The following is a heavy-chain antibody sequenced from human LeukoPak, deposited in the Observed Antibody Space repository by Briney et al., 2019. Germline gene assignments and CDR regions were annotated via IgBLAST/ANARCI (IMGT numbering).Heavy chain of an antibody. V-gene: IGHV4-4*07. CDR1: GGSISSYY. J-gene: IGHJ4*02. CDR3: ARVYSGYDSRGSCANYYLDY. D-gene: IGHD5-12*01. Sequence: ESLSLTCTVSGGSISSYYRSWVRQPAGKGLEWIGRFYSGGGTDYNPSLKNGVTMSVDTSKNQFFLKLSSVTAADTPVFYFARVYSGYDSRGSCANYYLDYWGKGTLVTVSS. CDR2: FYSGGGT.